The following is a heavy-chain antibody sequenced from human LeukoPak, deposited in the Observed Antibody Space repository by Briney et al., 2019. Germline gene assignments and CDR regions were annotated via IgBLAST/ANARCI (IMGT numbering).Heavy chain of an antibody. D-gene: IGHD4-17*01. CDR3: ARGTYGDYENFDY. J-gene: IGHJ4*02. CDR2: IYHSGST. V-gene: IGHV4-4*02. CDR1: GGSISSSNW. Sequence: SETLSLTCAVSGGSISSSNWWSWVRQPPGKGLEWIGEIYHSGSTNYNPSLKSQFTISVDKSKNQFSLKLSSVTAADTAVYYCARGTYGDYENFDYWGQGTLVTVSS.